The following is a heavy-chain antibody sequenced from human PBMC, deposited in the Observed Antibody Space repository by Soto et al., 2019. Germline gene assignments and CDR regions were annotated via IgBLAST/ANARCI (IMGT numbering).Heavy chain of an antibody. Sequence: GDLVEVSCKASGYTFTSYYINWVRQATGQGLEWMGWMNPNSGNTGYAQKFQGRVTMTRNTSISTAYMELSSLRSEDTAVYYCARDYGGNLGYYYYGMDVWGQRTTGTVSS. D-gene: IGHD4-17*01. J-gene: IGHJ6*02. CDR3: ARDYGGNLGYYYYGMDV. CDR1: GYTFTSYY. CDR2: MNPNSGNT. V-gene: IGHV1-8*01.